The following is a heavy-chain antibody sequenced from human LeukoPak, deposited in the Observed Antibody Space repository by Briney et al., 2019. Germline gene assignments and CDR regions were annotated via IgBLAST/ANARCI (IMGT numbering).Heavy chain of an antibody. J-gene: IGHJ4*02. Sequence: GGSLRLSCAASGFTFSNYIMHWVRQAPGKGLDWVAVILEDGSHQYYADSVKGRFTISRDNSKDTLFLQMNSLRSDDTAIYFCARVQGGGYRAADYWGQGTLVTVSS. CDR1: GFTFSNYI. CDR2: ILEDGSHQ. CDR3: ARVQGGGYRAADY. V-gene: IGHV3-30*04. D-gene: IGHD3-10*01.